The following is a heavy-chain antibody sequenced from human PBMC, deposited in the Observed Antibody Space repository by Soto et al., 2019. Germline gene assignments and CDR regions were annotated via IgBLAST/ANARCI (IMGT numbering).Heavy chain of an antibody. CDR3: TKYRVRVTTLWHFDY. CDR2: IHGGGNSA. Sequence: EVQLLESGGDLVQPGRSLRLSCAASGFTFSGYAMSWVRQAPGKGLDWVSVIHGGGNSAYYAESVKGPFSMSRDNCKKALYLQMRSLRGEDTAVCYCTKYRVRVTTLWHFDYWGEGALGTVSS. J-gene: IGHJ4*02. CDR1: GFTFSGYA. D-gene: IGHD4-17*01. V-gene: IGHV3-23*01.